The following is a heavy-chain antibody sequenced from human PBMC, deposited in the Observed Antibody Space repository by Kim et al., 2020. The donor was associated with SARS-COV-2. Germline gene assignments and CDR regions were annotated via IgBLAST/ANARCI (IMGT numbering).Heavy chain of an antibody. Sequence: GGSLRLSCAASGFTFSSYGMHWVRQAPGKGLEWVAVISYDGSNKYYANSVKGRFTISRDNSKNTLYLQMNSLRAEDTAVYYCANVFGAPTAYWGQGTLVTVSS. CDR1: GFTFSSYG. CDR3: ANVFGAPTAY. CDR2: ISYDGSNK. D-gene: IGHD3-3*01. V-gene: IGHV3-30*18. J-gene: IGHJ4*02.